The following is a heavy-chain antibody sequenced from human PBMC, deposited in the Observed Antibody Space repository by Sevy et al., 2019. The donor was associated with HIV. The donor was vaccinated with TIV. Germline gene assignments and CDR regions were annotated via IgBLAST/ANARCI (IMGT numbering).Heavy chain of an antibody. CDR1: GYTFTDYY. D-gene: IGHD2-2*02. V-gene: IGHV1-2*02. CDR2: INPKSGGT. J-gene: IGHJ6*02. Sequence: ASVKVSCKASGYTFTDYYIHWVRQAPGQGLEWMGWINPKSGGTNYAQKFHGRVTMTRDKSISTAYMELGRLRSDDTAVYYCARVVEPAGIDPYYYGVDVWGPGATVTVSS. CDR3: ARVVEPAGIDPYYYGVDV.